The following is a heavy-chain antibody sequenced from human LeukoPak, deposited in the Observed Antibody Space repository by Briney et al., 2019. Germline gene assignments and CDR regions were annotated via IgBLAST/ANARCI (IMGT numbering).Heavy chain of an antibody. CDR1: DGSFSGYY. V-gene: IGHV4-34*01. Sequence: SETLSLTCAVYDGSFSGYYWSWIRQPPGKGLEWIGEINHSGSTNYNPSLKSRVTISVDTSKNQFSLKLSSVTAADTAVYYCARGRQVEYIGYYDSSGFLNFDYWGQGTLVTVSS. J-gene: IGHJ4*02. CDR3: ARGRQVEYIGYYDSSGFLNFDY. CDR2: INHSGST. D-gene: IGHD3-22*01.